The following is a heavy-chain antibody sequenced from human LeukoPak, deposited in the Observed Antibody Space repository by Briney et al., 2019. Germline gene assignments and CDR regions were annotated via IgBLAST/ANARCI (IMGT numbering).Heavy chain of an antibody. D-gene: IGHD3-22*01. V-gene: IGHV1-69*04. CDR1: GGTFSSYA. CDR2: IIPILGIA. Sequence: SVKVSCKASGGTFSSYAISWVRQAPGQGLEWMGRIIPILGIANYAQKFQGRVTITADKSTSTAYMELSSLRSEDTAVYYCARDQVDSSGYNYWGQGTLVTVSS. CDR3: ARDQVDSSGYNY. J-gene: IGHJ4*02.